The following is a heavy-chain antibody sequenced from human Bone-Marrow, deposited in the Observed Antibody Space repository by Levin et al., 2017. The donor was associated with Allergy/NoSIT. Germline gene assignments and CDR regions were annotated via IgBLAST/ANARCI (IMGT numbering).Heavy chain of an antibody. CDR2: ISWNSGSI. D-gene: IGHD6-19*01. CDR1: GFTFDDYA. V-gene: IGHV3-9*01. J-gene: IGHJ4*02. Sequence: PGGSLRLSCAASGFTFDDYAMHWVRQAPGKGLEWVSGISWNSGSIGYADSVKGRFTISRDNAKNSLYLQMNSLRAEDTALYYCAKDKDSSGWFYYFDYWGQGTLVTVSS. CDR3: AKDKDSSGWFYYFDY.